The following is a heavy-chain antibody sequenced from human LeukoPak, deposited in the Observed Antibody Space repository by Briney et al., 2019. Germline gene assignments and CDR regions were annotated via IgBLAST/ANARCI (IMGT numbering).Heavy chain of an antibody. CDR1: GYTFTSYG. J-gene: IGHJ4*02. CDR3: ASGTRYGSRSYSDY. CDR2: VSAYNGNT. D-gene: IGHD3-10*01. V-gene: IGHV1-18*04. Sequence: GASVKVSCKAAGYTFTSYGISWVRQAPGQGLEGMGGVSAYNGNTNYAQKLQGRVTMTTDTSTSTAYMELRSLRSDDTAVYYCASGTRYGSRSYSDYWGQGTLVTVSS.